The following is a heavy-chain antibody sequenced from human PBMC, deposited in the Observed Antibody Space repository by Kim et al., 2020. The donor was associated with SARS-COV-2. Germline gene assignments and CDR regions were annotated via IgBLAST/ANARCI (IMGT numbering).Heavy chain of an antibody. D-gene: IGHD3-9*01. Sequence: GGSLRLSCAASGFTFSSYDMNWVRQAPEKGLEWVSHITSSGRTIYYADSVKGRFTISRDNAKNSLYLQMNSLRAEDTAVYYCARVDYDILTGYGGGMDVWGKGTTVTVSS. CDR1: GFTFSSYD. J-gene: IGHJ6*04. V-gene: IGHV3-48*03. CDR2: ITSSGRTI. CDR3: ARVDYDILTGYGGGMDV.